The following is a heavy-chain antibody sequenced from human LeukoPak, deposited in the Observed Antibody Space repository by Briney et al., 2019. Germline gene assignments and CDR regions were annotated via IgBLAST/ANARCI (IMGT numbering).Heavy chain of an antibody. CDR2: IKQDGSEK. D-gene: IGHD6-13*01. V-gene: IGHV3-7*01. Sequence: GGSLRLSCAASGFTFSSYAMSWVRQAPGKGLEWVANIKQDGSEKYYVDSMKGRFTISRDNAKNSLYLQMNSLRAEDTAVYYCARVTSSWPHYYFDYWGQGTLVTVSS. CDR3: ARVTSSWPHYYFDY. J-gene: IGHJ4*02. CDR1: GFTFSSYA.